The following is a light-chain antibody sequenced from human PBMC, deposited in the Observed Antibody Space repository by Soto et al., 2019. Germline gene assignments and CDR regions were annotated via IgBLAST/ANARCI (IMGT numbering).Light chain of an antibody. CDR2: EVN. CDR3: SSYTSSSTFYV. J-gene: IGLJ1*01. Sequence: QSALTQPASVSGSPGQSITISCTGTSSDVGGFNYVSWYQQHPGKAPKLMIYEVNNRPSGVSNRFSGSKSGNTASRTISGLQAEDEADYYCSSYTSSSTFYVFGSGTKVTVL. CDR1: SSDVGGFNY. V-gene: IGLV2-14*01.